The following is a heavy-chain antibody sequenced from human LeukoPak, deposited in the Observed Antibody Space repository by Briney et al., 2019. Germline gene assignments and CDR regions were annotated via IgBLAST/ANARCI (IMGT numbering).Heavy chain of an antibody. D-gene: IGHD3-22*01. CDR1: GFTFSDFA. Sequence: PGGSLRLSCVASGFTFSDFAMSWVRLPPGKGLKWVSGLSASGGSTFYTDSVKSRFTISRDNSNNTLYLQMDGLSAEDTAIYYCAKHEVSYYDSSGYYPFDCWGPGTVVTVSS. CDR3: AKHEVSYYDSSGYYPFDC. CDR2: LSASGGST. J-gene: IGHJ4*02. V-gene: IGHV3-23*01.